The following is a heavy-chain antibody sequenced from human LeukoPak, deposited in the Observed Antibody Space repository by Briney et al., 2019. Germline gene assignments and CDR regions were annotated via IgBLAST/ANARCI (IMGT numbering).Heavy chain of an antibody. Sequence: GGSLRLSCAASGFAFSSYWMHWVRQAPGKGLVWVSRIHSGGNSTTYADSVKGRFTISRDNAKNSLYLQMNSLRAEDTAVYYCARIGETYYYGSGSYYWGNDYYYYYMDVWGKGTTVTVSS. CDR3: ARIGETYYYGSGSYYWGNDYYYYYMDV. V-gene: IGHV3-74*01. J-gene: IGHJ6*03. CDR2: IHSGGNST. CDR1: GFAFSSYW. D-gene: IGHD3-10*01.